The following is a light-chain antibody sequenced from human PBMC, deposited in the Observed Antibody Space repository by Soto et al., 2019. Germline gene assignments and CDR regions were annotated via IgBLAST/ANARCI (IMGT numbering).Light chain of an antibody. CDR2: GAS. CDR3: QQYDNWPT. Sequence: DIALTQSPGTLSLSPGERATLSCRASQSFNSIYLAWYQQKAGQAPRLLIYGASTRATGIPARFSGSGSGTEFTLTISSLLSEDFAVYYCQQYDNWPTFGQGTKV. CDR1: QSFNSIY. J-gene: IGKJ1*01. V-gene: IGKV3-15*01.